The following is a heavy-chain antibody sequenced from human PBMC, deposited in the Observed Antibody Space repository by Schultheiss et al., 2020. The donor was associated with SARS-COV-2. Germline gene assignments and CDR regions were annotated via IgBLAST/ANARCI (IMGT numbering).Heavy chain of an antibody. V-gene: IGHV1-69*13. Sequence: SVKVSCKASGGTFSSYAISWVRQAPGQGLEWMGGIIPIFGTANYAQKFQGRVTITADESTSTAYMELSSLRSEDTAVYYCARGYIEYSSSSHPYFDYWGQGTLVTVSS. CDR1: GGTFSSYA. CDR3: ARGYIEYSSSSHPYFDY. CDR2: IIPIFGTA. J-gene: IGHJ4*02. D-gene: IGHD6-6*01.